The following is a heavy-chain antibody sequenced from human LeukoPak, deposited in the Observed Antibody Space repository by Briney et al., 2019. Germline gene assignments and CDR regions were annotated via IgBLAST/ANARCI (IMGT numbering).Heavy chain of an antibody. CDR2: IYYSGST. CDR1: GGSISSYY. Sequence: SETLSLACTVSGGSISSYYWSWIRQPPGKGLEWIGYIYYSGSTNYNPSLKSRVTISVDTSKNQLSLKLSSVTAADTAVYYCARQRGSSSSWYFDYWGQGTLVTVSS. CDR3: ARQRGSSSSWYFDY. J-gene: IGHJ4*02. D-gene: IGHD6-13*01. V-gene: IGHV4-59*08.